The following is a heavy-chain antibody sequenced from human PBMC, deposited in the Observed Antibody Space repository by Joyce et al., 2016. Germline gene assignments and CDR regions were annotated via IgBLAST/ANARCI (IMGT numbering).Heavy chain of an antibody. V-gene: IGHV4-39*01. CDR1: GGSISSISFY. D-gene: IGHD4-23*01. CDR2: ISYSGKT. Sequence: QLHLQESGPGLVKPSETLSLTCIVSGGSISSISFYGGWIRQPLGKGLEWFGSISYSGKTYYNPSLKSRGTTSIDTSKNQFSLDLTSVTAADTAVYYCARLYSGNSVDYWGQGTLVTVSS. J-gene: IGHJ4*02. CDR3: ARLYSGNSVDY.